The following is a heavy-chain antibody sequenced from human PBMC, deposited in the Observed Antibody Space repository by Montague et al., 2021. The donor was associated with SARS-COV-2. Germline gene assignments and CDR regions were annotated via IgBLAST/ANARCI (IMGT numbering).Heavy chain of an antibody. Sequence: SETLSLTCTVSFGSISTYYWSWIRQPPGKGLEWIGFILYNGSTKYNPSLKRRVSTSLDTSKNQFSLKLSSVTAADTAVYYCARQDAWAYCGDECYRGWFDSWGQGTLVTVSS. D-gene: IGHD2-21*01. V-gene: IGHV4-59*01. CDR1: FGSISTYY. CDR2: ILYNGST. CDR3: ARQDAWAYCGDECYRGWFDS. J-gene: IGHJ5*01.